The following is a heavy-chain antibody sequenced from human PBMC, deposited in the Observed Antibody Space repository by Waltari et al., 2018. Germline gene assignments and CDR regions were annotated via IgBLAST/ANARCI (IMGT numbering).Heavy chain of an antibody. CDR2: ISSSSTI. CDR3: ARLRTGGFDY. J-gene: IGHJ4*02. Sequence: EVQLVESGGGLVQPGGSLRLSCAASGFTFSSYSMNWVRQAPGKGLEWVSYISSSSTIYYADSVKGRFTISRDNAKNSLYLQMNSLRAEDTAVYYCARLRTGGFDYWGQGTLVTVSS. D-gene: IGHD3-10*01. CDR1: GFTFSSYS. V-gene: IGHV3-48*01.